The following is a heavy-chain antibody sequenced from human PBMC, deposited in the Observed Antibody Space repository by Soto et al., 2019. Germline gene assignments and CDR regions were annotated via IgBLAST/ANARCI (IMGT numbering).Heavy chain of an antibody. J-gene: IGHJ5*02. CDR1: GSTFSSYG. CDR3: AREKYCSSTSCFHGQFDP. V-gene: IGHV3-33*01. CDR2: IWYDGSNK. Sequence: GGSLRLSCAASGSTFSSYGMHWVRQAPGKGLEWVAVIWYDGSNKYYADSVKGRFTISRDNSKNTLYLQMNSLRAEDTAVYYCAREKYCSSTSCFHGQFDPWGQGTLVTVSS. D-gene: IGHD2-2*01.